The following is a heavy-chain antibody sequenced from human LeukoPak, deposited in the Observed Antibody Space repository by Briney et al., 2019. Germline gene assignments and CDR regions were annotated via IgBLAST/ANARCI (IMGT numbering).Heavy chain of an antibody. D-gene: IGHD5-18*01. Sequence: GGSLRLSCAASGFRFRDFVMHWVRQPPGKGLEWVSGISQESDSIEYADSVKGRFTISRDNAENSLYLEMNSLRDEDTAMYYCAKDVGGYGPLDYWGQGTLVTVSS. CDR1: GFRFRDFV. J-gene: IGHJ4*02. CDR2: ISQESDSI. CDR3: AKDVGGYGPLDY. V-gene: IGHV3-9*01.